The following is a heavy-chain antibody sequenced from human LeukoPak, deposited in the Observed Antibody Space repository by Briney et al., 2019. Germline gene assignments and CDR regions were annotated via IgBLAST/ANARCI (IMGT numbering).Heavy chain of an antibody. CDR3: AKDLHYGSADY. J-gene: IGHJ4*02. CDR2: INPDGENT. D-gene: IGHD3-10*01. CDR1: GFAFSTYW. Sequence: GGSLRLSCAASGFAFSTYWMHWVRQVPGKGLVWVSFINPDGENTNYAGSVKGRFSISRDNAKNTLYLQMNSLRAEDTAVYYCAKDLHYGSADYWGLGIQVTVSS. V-gene: IGHV3-74*01.